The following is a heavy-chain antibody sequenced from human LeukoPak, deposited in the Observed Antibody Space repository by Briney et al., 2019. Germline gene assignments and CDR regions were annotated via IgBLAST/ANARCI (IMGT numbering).Heavy chain of an antibody. V-gene: IGHV4-59*01. D-gene: IGHD3-22*01. CDR3: ARGGDSSGYYYPVFDY. Sequence: SETLSLTCTVSGGSISSYYWSWIRQSPGKGLEWIGYIYYSGSTNYNPSLKSRVTTSVDTSKKQFSLKLSSVTAADTVVYYCARGGDSSGYYYPVFDYWGQGTLVTVSS. CDR2: IYYSGST. J-gene: IGHJ4*02. CDR1: GGSISSYY.